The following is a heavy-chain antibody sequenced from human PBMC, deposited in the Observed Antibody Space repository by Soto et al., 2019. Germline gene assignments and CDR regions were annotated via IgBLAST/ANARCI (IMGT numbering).Heavy chain of an antibody. D-gene: IGHD1-20*01. CDR2: IKSKTDGGTT. J-gene: IGHJ4*02. V-gene: IGHV3-15*01. CDR1: GYTFSNAW. Sequence: PGGSMKLACAASGYTFSNAWMSWVRKAPGKGLEWVGRIKSKTDGGTTDYAAPVKGRFTISRDDSKNTLYLQMNSLKTEDTAVYYCTTGITGTTGWLFDYWGQGTLVTVSS. CDR3: TTGITGTTGWLFDY.